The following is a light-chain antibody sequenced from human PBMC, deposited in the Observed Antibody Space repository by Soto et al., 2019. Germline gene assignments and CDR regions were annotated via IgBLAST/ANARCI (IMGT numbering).Light chain of an antibody. CDR1: SSNIGAGYD. Sequence: QPVLTQPPSVSGAPGQRVTISCTGSSSNIGAGYDVHWYQQLPGTAPKRLIYGNSNRPSGVPDRFSGSKSGTSASLAITGLQAEDEADYYCQSYDRSLSGTVFGGGTKLTVL. V-gene: IGLV1-40*01. CDR2: GNS. CDR3: QSYDRSLSGTV. J-gene: IGLJ3*02.